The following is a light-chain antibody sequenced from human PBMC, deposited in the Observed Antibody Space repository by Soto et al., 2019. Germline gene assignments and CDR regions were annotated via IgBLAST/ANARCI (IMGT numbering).Light chain of an antibody. CDR3: TAYTTSNTVV. V-gene: IGLV2-14*01. CDR2: DVT. J-gene: IGLJ2*01. CDR1: YSDIGAFDF. Sequence: QSVLTQPASVSGSPGQSITLSCTGTYSDIGAFDFVSWYQQHPDKAPKLMIYDVTNRPSGVSNRFSGSKSGNTASLTISGLQAEDEADYYCTAYTTSNTVVFGGGTKLTVL.